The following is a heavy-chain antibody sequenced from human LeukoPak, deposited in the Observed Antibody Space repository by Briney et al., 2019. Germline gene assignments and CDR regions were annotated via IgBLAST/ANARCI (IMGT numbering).Heavy chain of an antibody. Sequence: GSSVKVSCKASGGTFSSYAISWVRQAPGQGLEWMGGIIPIFGTANYAQKFQGRVTITTDESTSTAYMELSSLRSEDTAVYYCARDVVPAAIGEPYYYYYYMDVWGKGTTVTVSS. CDR2: IIPIFGTA. J-gene: IGHJ6*03. CDR3: ARDVVPAAIGEPYYYYYYMDV. V-gene: IGHV1-69*05. D-gene: IGHD2-2*02. CDR1: GGTFSSYA.